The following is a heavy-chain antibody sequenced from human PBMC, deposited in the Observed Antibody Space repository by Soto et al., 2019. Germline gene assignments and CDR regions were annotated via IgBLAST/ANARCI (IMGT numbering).Heavy chain of an antibody. CDR3: ARDSPIGSTYSGYDAIDS. J-gene: IGHJ4*02. D-gene: IGHD5-12*01. V-gene: IGHV1-69*08. Sequence: QVQLVQSGAEVKKPGSSVKVSCKASGGTFSTSTFTWVRQAPGQGLEWMGRTIPILDVADYAQDFQGRVTITAXKXTXTXXLGLTSLTSKDTAVYYCARDSPIGSTYSGYDAIDSWGQGTLVTVSS. CDR2: TIPILDVA. CDR1: GGTFSTST.